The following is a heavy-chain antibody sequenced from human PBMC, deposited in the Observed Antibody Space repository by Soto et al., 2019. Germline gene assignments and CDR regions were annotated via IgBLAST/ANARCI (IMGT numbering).Heavy chain of an antibody. CDR2: INDVGDTI. CDR3: VKGRCRDNSGYTLPLDF. D-gene: IGHD6-25*01. V-gene: IGHV3-64D*06. CDR1: GFDFSNYA. J-gene: IGHJ4*02. Sequence: GGSLRVSCSASGFDFSNYAIHWVRQTPEKGLQYISAINDVGDTIYYTHSVEGRFTISRDNSKNTLYLQMTSLRPEDTAVYHCVKGRCRDNSGYTLPLDFWGQGPLATV.